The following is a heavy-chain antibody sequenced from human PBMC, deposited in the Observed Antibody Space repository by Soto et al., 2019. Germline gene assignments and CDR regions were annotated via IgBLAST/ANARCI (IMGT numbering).Heavy chain of an antibody. Sequence: EVQLLESGGGLVQPGGSLRLSCAASGFTFSTYAMSWVRQAPGKGLEWVSAISGSGGNSTFYGDSVKGRFTISRDNSKNTLYLEMSSLGAEDTAVYYCANGGGSCCFDCWGQGTLVTVSS. V-gene: IGHV3-23*01. CDR1: GFTFSTYA. J-gene: IGHJ4*02. D-gene: IGHD2-15*01. CDR3: ANGGGSCCFDC. CDR2: ISGSGGNST.